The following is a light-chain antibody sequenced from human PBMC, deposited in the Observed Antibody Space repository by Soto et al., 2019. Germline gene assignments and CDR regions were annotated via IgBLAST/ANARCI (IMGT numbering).Light chain of an antibody. CDR1: SSDVGSHNL. CDR2: EVS. V-gene: IGLV2-23*02. CDR3: CSYGGSRAV. Sequence: QSALTQPASVSGSPGQSITISCTGTSSDVGSHNLVSWYQQHPGQAPKLMIYEVSKRPLGVSARFSASKSGNTASLTIPGLQAEDEADYYCCSYGGSRAVFGGGTPLTVL. J-gene: IGLJ7*01.